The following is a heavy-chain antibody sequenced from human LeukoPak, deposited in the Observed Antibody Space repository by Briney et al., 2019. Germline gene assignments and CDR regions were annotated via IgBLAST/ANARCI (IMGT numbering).Heavy chain of an antibody. CDR3: ARKNYGSNRWFDP. Sequence: ASVKVSCKASGYTFISYDINWVRQATGQGLEWMGWMNPNSGHTGYAQKFQGRVTMTRNTSISTAYMELSSLTSEDTAVYYCARKNYGSNRWFDPWGQGTLVTVSS. D-gene: IGHD4/OR15-4a*01. CDR2: MNPNSGHT. V-gene: IGHV1-8*01. J-gene: IGHJ5*02. CDR1: GYTFISYD.